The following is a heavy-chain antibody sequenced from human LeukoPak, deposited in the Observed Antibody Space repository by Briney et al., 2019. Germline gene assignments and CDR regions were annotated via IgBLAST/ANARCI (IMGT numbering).Heavy chain of an antibody. D-gene: IGHD5-12*01. J-gene: IGHJ6*04. CDR1: GFTFSSYE. CDR3: ARLNIVATIRYYYYYGMDV. CDR2: ISSSGSTI. V-gene: IGHV3-48*03. Sequence: GGSLGLSCAASGFTFSSYEMNWVRQAPGKGLEWVSYISSSGSTIYYADSVKGRFTISRDNAKNSLYLQMNSLRAEDTAVYYCARLNIVATIRYYYYYGMDVWGKGTTVTVSS.